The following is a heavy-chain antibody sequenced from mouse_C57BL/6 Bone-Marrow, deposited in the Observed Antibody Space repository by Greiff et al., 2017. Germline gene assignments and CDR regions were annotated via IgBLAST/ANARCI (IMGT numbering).Heavy chain of an antibody. CDR3: ARTGVTVVDY. CDR2: INPSSGYT. V-gene: IGHV1-4*01. Sequence: QVQLQQSGAELARPGASVKMSCKASGYTFTSYTMHWVKQRPGQGLEWIGYINPSSGYTKYNQKFKDKATLTADKSSSTAYMQLSSLTSEDSAVYYCARTGVTVVDYWGQGTTLTVSS. CDR1: GYTFTSYT. D-gene: IGHD1-1*01. J-gene: IGHJ2*01.